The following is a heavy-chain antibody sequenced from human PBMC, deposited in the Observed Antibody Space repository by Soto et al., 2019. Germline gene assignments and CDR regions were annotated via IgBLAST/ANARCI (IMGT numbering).Heavy chain of an antibody. Sequence: QVQLVQSGAEVKKPGSSEKVSCKASGGTFSSYAISWVRQAPGQGLECMGGIIPVLGTANYAQKFQGRVTINADESTSTVYMELSSVRSEDTAVYYCARGWNDFPHWGQGTLVTVSS. CDR3: ARGWNDFPH. CDR2: IIPVLGTA. CDR1: GGTFSSYA. J-gene: IGHJ1*01. D-gene: IGHD1-1*01. V-gene: IGHV1-69*01.